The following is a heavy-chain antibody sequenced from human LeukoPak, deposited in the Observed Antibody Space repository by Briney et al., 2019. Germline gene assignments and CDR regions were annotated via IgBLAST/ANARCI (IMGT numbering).Heavy chain of an antibody. Sequence: WASVKVSCKASGYTFTSYAMNWVRQASGQGLEWMGWINTNTGNPTYAQGFTGRFVFSLDTSVSTAYLQISSLKAEDTAVYYCARGPAMVREYERPHQFDYWGQGTLVTVSS. D-gene: IGHD3-10*01. CDR2: INTNTGNP. CDR3: ARGPAMVREYERPHQFDY. CDR1: GYTFTSYA. J-gene: IGHJ4*02. V-gene: IGHV7-4-1*02.